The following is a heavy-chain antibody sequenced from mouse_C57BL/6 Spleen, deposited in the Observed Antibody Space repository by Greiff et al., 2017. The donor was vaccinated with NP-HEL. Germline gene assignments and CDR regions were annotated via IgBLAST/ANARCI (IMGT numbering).Heavy chain of an antibody. CDR1: GYAFSSSW. D-gene: IGHD1-1*02. J-gene: IGHJ3*01. Sequence: QVQLQQSGPELVKPGASVKISCKASGYAFSSSWMNWVKQRPGKGLEWIGRIYPGDGDTNYNGKFKGKATLTADKSSSTAYMQLSSLTSEDSAVSVCGEGGYGGDFIAYWGQGTLVTVSA. CDR3: GEGGYGGDFIAY. V-gene: IGHV1-82*01. CDR2: IYPGDGDT.